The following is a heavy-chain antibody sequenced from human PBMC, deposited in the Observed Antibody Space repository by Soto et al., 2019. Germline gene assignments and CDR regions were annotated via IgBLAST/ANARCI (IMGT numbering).Heavy chain of an antibody. CDR3: ANLHLSCGSSRCYTEGFDP. Sequence: GGSLRLSCVASGFVFSDYAMSWVRQAPGKGLEWVSAISAGGSDTYYADSVKGRFTVSRVNSKNTLYLQMNTLRAEDTAIYYCANLHLSCGSSRCYTEGFDPWGQGTLVTVSS. V-gene: IGHV3-23*01. CDR2: ISAGGSDT. CDR1: GFVFSDYA. D-gene: IGHD2-15*01. J-gene: IGHJ5*02.